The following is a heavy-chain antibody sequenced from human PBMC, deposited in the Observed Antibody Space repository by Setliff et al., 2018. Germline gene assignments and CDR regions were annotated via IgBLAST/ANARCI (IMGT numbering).Heavy chain of an antibody. J-gene: IGHJ4*02. D-gene: IGHD2-15*01. V-gene: IGHV3-33*08. Sequence: GGSLRLSCVDSGFTLSNDWMTWVRQAPGKGLEWVAVIWDDGGNKYHADSVKGRFTISRDNSKNTLYLQMNSLRPEDTAVYYCARTCSGSGCYAGLESWGQGTPVTVSS. CDR2: IWDDGGNK. CDR3: ARTCSGSGCYAGLES. CDR1: GFTLSNDW.